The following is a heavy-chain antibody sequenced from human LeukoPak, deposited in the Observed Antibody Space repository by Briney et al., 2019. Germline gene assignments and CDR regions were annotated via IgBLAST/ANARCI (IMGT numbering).Heavy chain of an antibody. CDR3: ARVIAAAGTPDYYYGMDV. CDR2: IIPIFGTA. CDR1: GGTFSSCA. V-gene: IGHV1-69*06. Sequence: ASVKVSCKASGGTFSSCAISWVRQAPGQGLEWMGGIIPIFGTANYAQKFQGRVTITADKSTSTAYMELSSLRSEDTAVYYCARVIAAAGTPDYYYGMDVWGKGTTVTVSS. J-gene: IGHJ6*04. D-gene: IGHD6-13*01.